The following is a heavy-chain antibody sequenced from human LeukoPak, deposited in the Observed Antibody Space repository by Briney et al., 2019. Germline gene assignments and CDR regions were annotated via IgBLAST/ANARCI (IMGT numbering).Heavy chain of an antibody. Sequence: GGSLRLSCAASGFTFSNYAMSWVRQAPGKGLEWVSAISGSGGSTYYADSVKGRFTISRDDSKGTLSLQMNSLRVEDTAVYYCTPHWITMVRGVTDYWGQGTLVTVSS. CDR2: ISGSGGST. V-gene: IGHV3-23*01. D-gene: IGHD3-10*01. CDR1: GFTFSNYA. CDR3: TPHWITMVRGVTDY. J-gene: IGHJ4*02.